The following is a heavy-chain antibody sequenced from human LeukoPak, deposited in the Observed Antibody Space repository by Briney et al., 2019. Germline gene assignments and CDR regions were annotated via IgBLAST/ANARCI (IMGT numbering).Heavy chain of an antibody. Sequence: SETLSLTCTVSGGSISSGDWWSWVRQPPGKGLEWIGEIYQSGSTNYNPSLKSRVTISVDKSKNQLFLKLSSVTAADTAVYYCARLLIPPWGYYYYYMDVWGKGTTVTVSS. V-gene: IGHV4-4*02. J-gene: IGHJ6*03. CDR3: ARLLIPPWGYYYYYMDV. CDR2: IYQSGST. CDR1: GGSISSGDW. D-gene: IGHD1-26*01.